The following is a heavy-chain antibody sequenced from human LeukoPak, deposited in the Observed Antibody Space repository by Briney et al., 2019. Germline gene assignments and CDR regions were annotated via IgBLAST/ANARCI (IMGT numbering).Heavy chain of an antibody. V-gene: IGHV4-34*01. CDR2: INHSGST. D-gene: IGHD5-18*01. J-gene: IGHJ6*03. CDR1: GGSFSAYY. Sequence: SETLSLTCAVYGGSFSAYYWSWIRQPPGKGLEWIGEINHSGSTNCNPSLKSRVTISVDTSKNQFSLKLSSVTAADTAVYYCARLYSYGDYYMDVWGKGTTVTISS. CDR3: ARLYSYGDYYMDV.